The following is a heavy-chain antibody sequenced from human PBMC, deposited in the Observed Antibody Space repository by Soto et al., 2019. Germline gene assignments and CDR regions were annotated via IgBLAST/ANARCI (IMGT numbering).Heavy chain of an antibody. CDR2: INSDASST. Sequence: GGSLRLSCAASGFTFSNYWMHWVRQAPGKGLVWVSRINSDASSTSYADSVKGRFTIFRDNAKNTLYLQMNSLRAEDTAVYYCARDRAPIGWYDYWGQGTLVTVSS. V-gene: IGHV3-74*01. D-gene: IGHD6-19*01. CDR3: ARDRAPIGWYDY. CDR1: GFTFSNYW. J-gene: IGHJ4*02.